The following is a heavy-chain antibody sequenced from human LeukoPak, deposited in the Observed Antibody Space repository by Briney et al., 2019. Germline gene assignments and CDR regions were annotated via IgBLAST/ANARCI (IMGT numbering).Heavy chain of an antibody. Sequence: GGSLRLSCAASGFTFSSYWIHWVRQAPGKGLVWVSRINSDGSSTKYADSVKGRFTISRDNAKNTVYVQMNSLRAEDTAVCYCAREEGHLVNYFDYWGQGTLVTVSS. D-gene: IGHD6-6*01. CDR2: INSDGSST. V-gene: IGHV3-74*03. CDR3: AREEGHLVNYFDY. J-gene: IGHJ4*02. CDR1: GFTFSSYW.